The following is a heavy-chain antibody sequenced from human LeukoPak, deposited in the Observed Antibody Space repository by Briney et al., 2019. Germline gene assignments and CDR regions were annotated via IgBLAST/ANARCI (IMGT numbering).Heavy chain of an antibody. D-gene: IGHD3-22*01. CDR3: AKVASITMIVVVIAPPYYFDY. CDR1: GFTFSSYA. J-gene: IGHJ4*02. V-gene: IGHV3-23*01. Sequence: PGGSLRLSCAASGFTFSSYAMSWVRQAPGKGLAWDSAISGSGGGTYYADSVKGRFTISRDNSKNTLYLQMNSLRAEDTAVYYCAKVASITMIVVVIAPPYYFDYWGQGTLVTVSS. CDR2: ISGSGGGT.